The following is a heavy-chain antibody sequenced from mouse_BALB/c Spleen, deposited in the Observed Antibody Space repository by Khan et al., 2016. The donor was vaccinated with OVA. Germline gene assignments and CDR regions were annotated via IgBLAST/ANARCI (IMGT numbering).Heavy chain of an antibody. CDR2: ILPGSGRN. Sequence: QVQLKQSGAELMKPGASVKISCKATGYTFSSYWIEWVKQRPGHGLEWIGEILPGSGRNNYNEKFKGKATFTADTSSNTAYMQLSSLTSEDSAVYYCAIGNYYGSSSCFGYWGQETLVTVSA. J-gene: IGHJ3*01. D-gene: IGHD1-1*01. V-gene: IGHV1-9*01. CDR3: AIGNYYGSSSCFGY. CDR1: GYTFSSYW.